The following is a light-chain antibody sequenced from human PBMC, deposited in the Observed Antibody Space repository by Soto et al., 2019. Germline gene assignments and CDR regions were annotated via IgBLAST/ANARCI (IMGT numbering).Light chain of an antibody. Sequence: QSALTQPASVSGSPGQSITISCTGTSSDVGGYTSVSWYQQHPGQAPKLMIYDVSNRPSGVSNRFSGSKSGNTASLTISGLQAEDEADYDCSSYTSSSTLGVFGGGTKGTVL. CDR2: DVS. CDR1: SSDVGGYTS. J-gene: IGLJ2*01. CDR3: SSYTSSSTLGV. V-gene: IGLV2-14*01.